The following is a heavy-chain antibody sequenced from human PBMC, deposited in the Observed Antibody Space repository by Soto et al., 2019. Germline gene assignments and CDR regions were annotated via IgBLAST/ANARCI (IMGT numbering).Heavy chain of an antibody. Sequence: GGSLRLSCAASGFTFSSYGMHWVRQAPGKGLEWVAVISYDGSNKYYADSVKGRFTISRDNSKNTLYLQMNSLRAEDTAVYYCAKDAGYCSSTSCYGIDYWGQGTLVTVSS. V-gene: IGHV3-30*18. CDR3: AKDAGYCSSTSCYGIDY. CDR1: GFTFSSYG. CDR2: ISYDGSNK. J-gene: IGHJ4*02. D-gene: IGHD2-2*01.